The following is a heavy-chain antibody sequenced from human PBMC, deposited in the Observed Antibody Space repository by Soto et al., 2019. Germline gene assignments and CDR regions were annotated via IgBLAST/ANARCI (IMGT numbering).Heavy chain of an antibody. J-gene: IGHJ6*03. CDR2: YGGSGGSR. Sequence: DVQLLESGGGLVQWGGSLRLSCVTSGFTFSTYGMTWVRQAPGKGLEWVSYGGSGGSRYYAESVKGRFTISRDNSKNTLSLEMNRLSAEDTATYYCVKFRGRAYPYYYMDVWGKGTTVTVSS. CDR3: VKFRGRAYPYYYMDV. V-gene: IGHV3-23*01. D-gene: IGHD3-10*01. CDR1: GFTFSTYG.